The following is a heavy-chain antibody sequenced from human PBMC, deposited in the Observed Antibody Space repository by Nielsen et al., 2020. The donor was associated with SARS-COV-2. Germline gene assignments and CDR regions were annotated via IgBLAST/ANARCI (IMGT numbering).Heavy chain of an antibody. J-gene: IGHJ6*03. CDR2: VSHSGSI. V-gene: IGHV4-4*01. D-gene: IGHD2-2*02. Sequence: VRQMPGKGLEWIGEVSHSGSINYNPSLKSRVTLSMDKSKRQFSLRLTSVSAADTAVYFCARGDLVVVPSPLLGLGPIFYYFCLDVWGKGTTVTVSS. CDR3: ARGDLVVVPSPLLGLGPIFYYFCLDV.